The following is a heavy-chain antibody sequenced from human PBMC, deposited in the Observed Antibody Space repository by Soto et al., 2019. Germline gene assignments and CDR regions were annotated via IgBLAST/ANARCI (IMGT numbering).Heavy chain of an antibody. CDR3: AKDPLGYCGGDCYSYYFDY. J-gene: IGHJ4*02. V-gene: IGHV3-23*01. Sequence: GGSLRLSCAASGFTFSSYAMSWVRQAPGKGLEWVSAISGSGGSTYYADSVKGRFTISRDNSKSTLYLQMNSLRAEDTAVYYCAKDPLGYCGGDCYSYYFDYWGQGTLVTVSS. CDR2: ISGSGGST. D-gene: IGHD2-21*02. CDR1: GFTFSSYA.